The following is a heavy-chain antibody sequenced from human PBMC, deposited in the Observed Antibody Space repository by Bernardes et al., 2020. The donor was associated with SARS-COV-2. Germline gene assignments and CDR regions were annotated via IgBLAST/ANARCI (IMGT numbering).Heavy chain of an antibody. D-gene: IGHD6-13*01. J-gene: IGHJ4*02. V-gene: IGHV4-34*01. CDR3: ASTLYSSSWYLGY. CDR1: GESFSGYY. Sequence: SETLSLTCAVYGESFSGYYWSWIRQPPGKGLEWIGEINHSGSTNYNASLKSRVTLSVDTSKNQFSLKLSSLTAADTAVYYCASTLYSSSWYLGYWGQGTLVTVSS. CDR2: INHSGST.